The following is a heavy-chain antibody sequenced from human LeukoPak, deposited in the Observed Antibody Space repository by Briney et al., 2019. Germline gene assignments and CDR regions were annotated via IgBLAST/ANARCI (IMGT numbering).Heavy chain of an antibody. D-gene: IGHD3-22*01. Sequence: ASVKVSCKASGYTFTSYDINWVRQATGQGLEWMGWMNPNSGNTGYAQKFQGRVTMTRNTSISTAYMELSSLRSEDTAVYYCAKLSGYYYDSSGPNNWGQGTLVTVSS. CDR2: MNPNSGNT. CDR3: AKLSGYYYDSSGPNN. CDR1: GYTFTSYD. J-gene: IGHJ4*02. V-gene: IGHV1-8*01.